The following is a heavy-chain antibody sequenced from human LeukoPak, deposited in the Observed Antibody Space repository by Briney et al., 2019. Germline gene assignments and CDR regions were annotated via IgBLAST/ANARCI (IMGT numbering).Heavy chain of an antibody. CDR3: ARDHYPGGRITMVRGVIIYYFDY. CDR2: ISNSSSYI. V-gene: IGHV3-21*01. D-gene: IGHD3-10*01. CDR1: GFTFSSYS. Sequence: PGGSLRLSCAASGFTFSSYSMNWVRQAPGKGLEWVSSISNSSSYIYYADSVKGRFTISRDHAKNSLYLQMNSLRAEDTAVYYCARDHYPGGRITMVRGVIIYYFDYWGQGTLVTVSS. J-gene: IGHJ4*02.